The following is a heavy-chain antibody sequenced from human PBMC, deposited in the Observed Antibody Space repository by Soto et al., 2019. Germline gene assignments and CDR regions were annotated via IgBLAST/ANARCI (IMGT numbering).Heavy chain of an antibody. V-gene: IGHV3-30-3*01. CDR3: ARDRWVVPAAKIYYYYGMDV. CDR2: ISYDGSNK. D-gene: IGHD2-2*01. CDR1: GFTFSSYA. Sequence: GGSLRLSCAASGFTFSSYAMHWVRQAPGKGLEWVAVISYDGSNKYYADSVKGRFTISRDNSKNTLYLQMNSLRAEDTAVYYCARDRWVVPAAKIYYYYGMDVWGQGTTVTVSS. J-gene: IGHJ6*02.